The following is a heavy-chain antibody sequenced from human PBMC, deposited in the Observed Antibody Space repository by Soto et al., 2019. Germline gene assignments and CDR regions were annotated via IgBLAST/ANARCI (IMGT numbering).Heavy chain of an antibody. J-gene: IGHJ6*02. CDR1: GGSVRSGSYY. CDR3: AREGLEYYYYGMDV. V-gene: IGHV4-61*01. CDR2: VYYSGST. Sequence: SETLSLTCTVSGGSVRSGSYYWSWIRQPPGKGLEWIGYVYYSGSTNYNPSLKSRVTISVDTSKNQFSLKLSSVTAADTAVYYCAREGLEYYYYGMDVWGQGTTVTVSS. D-gene: IGHD6-19*01.